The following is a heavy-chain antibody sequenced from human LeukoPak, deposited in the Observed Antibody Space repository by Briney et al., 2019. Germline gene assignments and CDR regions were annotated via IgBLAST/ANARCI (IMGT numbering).Heavy chain of an antibody. J-gene: IGHJ4*02. V-gene: IGHV3-23*01. Sequence: SGGSLRLSCAASGFTFSSYAMSWVRQAPGKGLEWVSAISGSGGSTYYADSVKGRFTISRDNSKNTLYLQMNSLRAEDTAVYYCAKRYCSSTSCYLSMEYYFDYWGQGTLVTVSS. CDR2: ISGSGGST. D-gene: IGHD2-2*01. CDR1: GFTFSSYA. CDR3: AKRYCSSTSCYLSMEYYFDY.